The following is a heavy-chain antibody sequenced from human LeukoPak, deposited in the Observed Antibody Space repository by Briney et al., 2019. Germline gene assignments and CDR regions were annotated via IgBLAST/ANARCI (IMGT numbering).Heavy chain of an antibody. V-gene: IGHV3-21*01. CDR2: ISSSSGYI. D-gene: IGHD3-10*01. J-gene: IGHJ3*02. CDR3: ARGRGGRDAFDI. CDR1: GFTFDDYA. Sequence: GGSLRLSCAASGFTFDDYAMHWVRQAPGKGLEWVSSISSSSGYIYYADSVKARFTISRDNAKNSLYLQMNSLRAEDTAVYYCARGRGGRDAFDIWGQGTMVTVSS.